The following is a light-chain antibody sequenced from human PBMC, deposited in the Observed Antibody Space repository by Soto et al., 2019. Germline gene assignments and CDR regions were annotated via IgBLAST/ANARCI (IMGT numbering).Light chain of an antibody. V-gene: IGKV3-11*01. CDR2: DAS. CDR3: QQRGGWPLT. CDR1: QGVGRF. J-gene: IGKJ4*01. Sequence: EIVLTQSPATLSLSPGERAALSCRASQGVGRFLAWYQQKPGQAPRLLIYDASNPATGIPARFSGSGSVTDFTLAIDNLEHEDIAVYYCQQRGGWPLTFGGGTKVEIK.